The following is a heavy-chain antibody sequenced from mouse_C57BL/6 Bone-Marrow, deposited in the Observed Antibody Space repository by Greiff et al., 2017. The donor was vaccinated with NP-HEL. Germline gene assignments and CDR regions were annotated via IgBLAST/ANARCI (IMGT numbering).Heavy chain of an antibody. CDR2: IYPGGGYT. CDR3: ARRTTPRSWFAY. Sequence: QVQLQQSGAELVRPGTSVKMSCKASGYTFTNYWIGWAKQRPGHGLEWIGDIYPGGGYTNYNEKFKGKATLTADKSSGTAYMQFSSLTSEDSAIYYCARRTTPRSWFAYWGQGTLVTVSA. CDR1: GYTFTNYW. V-gene: IGHV1-63*01. J-gene: IGHJ3*01. D-gene: IGHD5-5*01.